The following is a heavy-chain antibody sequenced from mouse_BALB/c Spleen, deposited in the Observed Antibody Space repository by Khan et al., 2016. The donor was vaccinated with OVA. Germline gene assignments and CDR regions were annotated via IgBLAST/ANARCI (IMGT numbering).Heavy chain of an antibody. CDR2: IWAGGST. J-gene: IGHJ3*01. V-gene: IGHV2-9*02. Sequence: VQLQESGPGLVAPSQSLSITCTVSGFSLTTYGVHWVRQPPGKGLEWLGVIWAGGSTNYNSALMSRLRISKDNSKSQAFLKMHSLQNDDTAMYYCARSYYFGAWFSYWGQGTLVTVSA. CDR3: ARSYYFGAWFSY. CDR1: GFSLTTYG. D-gene: IGHD1-1*01.